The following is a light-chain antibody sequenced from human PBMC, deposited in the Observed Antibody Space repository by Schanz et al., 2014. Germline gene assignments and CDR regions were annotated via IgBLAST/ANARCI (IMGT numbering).Light chain of an antibody. CDR3: CSYAGSSSWV. Sequence: QSALTQPRSVSGSPGQSVTISCTGTSSDVGGYNYVSWYQQHPGKAPKLMIYDVNKRPSGVPDRFSGSKSGNTASLTVSGLQAEDEADYYCCSYAGSSSWVFGGGTKLTVL. CDR1: SSDVGGYNY. V-gene: IGLV2-11*01. CDR2: DVN. J-gene: IGLJ3*02.